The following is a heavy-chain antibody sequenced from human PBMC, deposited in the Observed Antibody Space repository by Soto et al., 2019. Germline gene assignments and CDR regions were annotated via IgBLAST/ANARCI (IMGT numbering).Heavy chain of an antibody. Sequence: EVQLVESGGGLVQPGGSLRLSCAASGFTFSSHWMHWVRQAPGKGLVWVSHISGDGTSTSYADSVKGRFTVSRDNAKNTVYLQMTSRRAEDTALYYCARGGGGFDYWGQGTLVTVSS. CDR3: ARGGGGFDY. J-gene: IGHJ4*02. CDR1: GFTFSSHW. D-gene: IGHD3-16*01. V-gene: IGHV3-74*01. CDR2: ISGDGTST.